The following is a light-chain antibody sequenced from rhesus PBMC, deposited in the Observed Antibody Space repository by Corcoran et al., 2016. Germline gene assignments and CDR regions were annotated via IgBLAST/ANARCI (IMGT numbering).Light chain of an antibody. CDR1: QSLLESEDGNTY. Sequence: DIVMTQTPLSLPVTPGEPASISCRSSQSLLESEDGNTYLDWDLQKPGHSQQLVIYEVSNRAPGVPDMCRGSGSDTDFTMKISRVEAEYFGVYYCMRALEFPWTFGQGTKVEIK. J-gene: IGKJ1*01. CDR2: EVS. V-gene: IGKV2-104*02. CDR3: MRALEFPWT.